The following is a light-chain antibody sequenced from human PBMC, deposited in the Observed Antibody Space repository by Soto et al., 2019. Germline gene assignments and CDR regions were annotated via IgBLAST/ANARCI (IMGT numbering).Light chain of an antibody. V-gene: IGKV3D-20*02. CDR2: GAS. CDR3: QQRSDWPMYT. Sequence: DIVLKQSPGTLSLSPGERATLSCRASQSVSSNYLAWYQQKPGQAPTLLIYGASSRATGIPDRFIGSGSAADFIPTTSSLENEDFSVYYCQQRSDWPMYTFGQGTKVDIK. J-gene: IGKJ2*01. CDR1: QSVSSNY.